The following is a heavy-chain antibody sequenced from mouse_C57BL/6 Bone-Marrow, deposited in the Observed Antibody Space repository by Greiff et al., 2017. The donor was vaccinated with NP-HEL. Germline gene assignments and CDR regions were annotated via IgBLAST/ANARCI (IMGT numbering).Heavy chain of an antibody. CDR1: GFTFSSYG. CDR2: ISSGGSYT. CDR3: ARRIYYGSSSYAMDY. Sequence: EVQRVESGGDLVKPGGSLKLSCAASGFTFSSYGMSWVRQTPDKRLEWVATISSGGSYTYYPDSVKGRFTISRDNAKNTLYLQMSSLKSEDTAMYYCARRIYYGSSSYAMDYWGQGTSVTVSS. V-gene: IGHV5-6*01. D-gene: IGHD1-1*01. J-gene: IGHJ4*01.